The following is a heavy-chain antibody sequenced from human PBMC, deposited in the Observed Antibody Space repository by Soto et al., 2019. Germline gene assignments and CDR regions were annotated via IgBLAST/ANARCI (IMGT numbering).Heavy chain of an antibody. CDR1: GFTLSSYS. J-gene: IGHJ4*02. Sequence: GGSLRLSCSASGFTLSSYSMSWVRQAPGKGLEWVSYISSNSGTMYYADSVKGRFTISRDNAKNSLYLQMNSLRAEDTAVYYCARDRFYYGSSGYYYFDYWGQGTLVTVSS. CDR3: ARDRFYYGSSGYYYFDY. D-gene: IGHD3-22*01. CDR2: ISSNSGTM. V-gene: IGHV3-48*01.